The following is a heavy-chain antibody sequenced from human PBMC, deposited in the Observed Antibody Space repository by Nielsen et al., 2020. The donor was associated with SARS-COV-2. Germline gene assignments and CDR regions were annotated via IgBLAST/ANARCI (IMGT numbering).Heavy chain of an antibody. CDR2: IYYSGST. J-gene: IGHJ4*02. CDR3: AKEHYSDPYHFDY. CDR1: GGSVSSGEYY. V-gene: IGHV4-31*01. D-gene: IGHD3-22*01. Sequence: SLSLTCTVSGGSVSSGEYYWSWIRQHPGEGSEWTGSIYYSGSTYYNPSLKSQLTISVDTSKNQFSLRLTSVTAADTAVYYCAKEHYSDPYHFDYWGQGTLVTVSS.